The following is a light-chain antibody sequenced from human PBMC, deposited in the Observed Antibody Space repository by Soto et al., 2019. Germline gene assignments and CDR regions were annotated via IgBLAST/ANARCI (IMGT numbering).Light chain of an antibody. CDR1: QSVNKW. CDR3: HLYDIYSQQWT. J-gene: IGKJ1*01. V-gene: IGKV1-5*01. Sequence: DVQMTQSPSTLSASVGDSVTITCRASQSVNKWWAWYQQKPGRAPKLLISDATTLESGVPSRFRGSGSATEFTLSITSLQPDDFGNYNCHLYDIYSQQWTFGEGTRVDI. CDR2: DAT.